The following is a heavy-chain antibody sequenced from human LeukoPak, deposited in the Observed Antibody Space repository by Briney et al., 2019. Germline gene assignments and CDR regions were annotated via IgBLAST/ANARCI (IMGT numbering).Heavy chain of an antibody. CDR1: GFTFSDYG. Sequence: GGSLRLSCAASGFTFSDYGMHWVRQAPGKGLEWVAFIRFDETNRYYADSVKGRFTISRDNSKNTVYLQVNSLRAEDTAVFYCAKDRAWLQFWSWGQGTLVTVSS. J-gene: IGHJ4*02. CDR2: IRFDETNR. V-gene: IGHV3-30*02. CDR3: AKDRAWLQFWS. D-gene: IGHD5-18*01.